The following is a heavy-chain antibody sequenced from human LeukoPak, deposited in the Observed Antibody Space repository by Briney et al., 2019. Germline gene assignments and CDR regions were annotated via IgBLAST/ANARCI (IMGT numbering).Heavy chain of an antibody. J-gene: IGHJ4*02. CDR3: ARGNYYVS. D-gene: IGHD3-10*01. CDR1: GFIFSTYW. Sequence: GGSLRLSCAASGFIFSTYWMHWVRQAPGKGLMWVSRINSDGSTTSYADSVKGRFTISRDNAKNTVYLQMNSLRAEDTAVYYCARGNYYVSWGQGILVTVPS. CDR2: INSDGSTT. V-gene: IGHV3-74*01.